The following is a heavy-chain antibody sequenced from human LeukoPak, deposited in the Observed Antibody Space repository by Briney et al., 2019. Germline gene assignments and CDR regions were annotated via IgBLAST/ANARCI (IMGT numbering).Heavy chain of an antibody. CDR1: GFTFDDYA. Sequence: GRSLRLSCAASGFTFDDYAMHWVRQAPRKGLEWVSGISWNSGSIGYADSVKGRFTISRDNAKNSLYLQMNSLRAEDTALYYCAKALIVVVPAADFDYWGQGTLVTVSS. V-gene: IGHV3-9*01. J-gene: IGHJ4*02. CDR3: AKALIVVVPAADFDY. D-gene: IGHD2-2*01. CDR2: ISWNSGSI.